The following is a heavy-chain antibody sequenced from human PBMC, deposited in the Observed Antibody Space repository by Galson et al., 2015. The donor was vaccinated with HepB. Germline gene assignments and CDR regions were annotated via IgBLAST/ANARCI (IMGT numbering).Heavy chain of an antibody. V-gene: IGHV1-69*01. D-gene: IGHD1-26*01. CDR3: AREPQLTSGGSYYDY. CDR2: IIPIFGTA. CDR1: GGTFSSYA. Sequence: VKVSCKASGGTFSSYAISWVRQAPGQGLEWMGGIIPIFGTANYAQKFQGRVTITADESTSTAYMELSSLRSEDTAVYYCAREPQLTSGGSYYDYWGQGTLVTVSS. J-gene: IGHJ4*02.